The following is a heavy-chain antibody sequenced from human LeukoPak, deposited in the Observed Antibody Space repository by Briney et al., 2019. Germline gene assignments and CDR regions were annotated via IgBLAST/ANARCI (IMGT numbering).Heavy chain of an antibody. CDR3: ARKLSSGSYMNY. D-gene: IGHD1-26*01. Sequence: ASVKVSCKASGGTFSSHAISWVRQAPGQGLEWMGGIIPIFGTANYAQKFQGRVTVTADESTNTAYMELSSLRSEDTAVYYCARKLSSGSYMNYWGQGTLVTVSS. CDR2: IIPIFGTA. J-gene: IGHJ4*02. CDR1: GGTFSSHA. V-gene: IGHV1-69*01.